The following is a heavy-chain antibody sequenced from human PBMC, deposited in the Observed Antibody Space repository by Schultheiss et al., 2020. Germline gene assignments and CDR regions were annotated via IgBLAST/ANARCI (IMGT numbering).Heavy chain of an antibody. CDR1: GFTFSSYG. CDR2: ISYDGSNK. J-gene: IGHJ4*02. Sequence: SLRLSCAASGFTFSSYGMHWVRQAPGKGLEWVAVISYDGSNKYYADSVKGRFTISRDNSKNTLYLQMNSLRAEDTAVYYCAKDLAILTTVTRGIDYWGQGTLVTVAS. D-gene: IGHD4-17*01. CDR3: AKDLAILTTVTRGIDY. V-gene: IGHV3-30*18.